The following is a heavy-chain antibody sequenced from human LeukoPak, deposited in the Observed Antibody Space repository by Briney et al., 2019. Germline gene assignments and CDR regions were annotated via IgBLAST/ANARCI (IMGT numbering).Heavy chain of an antibody. Sequence: QPGRSLRLSCAASGFTFSSNGMHWVRQAPGKGLEWVAVIWYDGSNKKYADFVKGRVTISRDNSKNTLYLQMNSLRAEDTAVYYCARGVYCGYGNCQSEWSDPWGQGTLVTVSS. D-gene: IGHD2-15*01. V-gene: IGHV3-33*01. CDR3: ARGVYCGYGNCQSEWSDP. CDR1: GFTFSSNG. J-gene: IGHJ5*02. CDR2: IWYDGSNK.